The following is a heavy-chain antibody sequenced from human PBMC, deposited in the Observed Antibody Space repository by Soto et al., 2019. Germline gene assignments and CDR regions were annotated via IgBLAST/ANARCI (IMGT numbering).Heavy chain of an antibody. J-gene: IGHJ6*02. CDR3: ARDTMVRGDTRPYYYYYGMDV. CDR2: ISYDGSNK. Sequence: GGSLRLSCAASGFTFSSYAMHWVRQAPGKGLEWVAVISYDGSNKYYADSVKGRFTISRDNSKNTLYLQMNSLRAEDTAVYYCARDTMVRGDTRPYYYYYGMDVWGQGTTVTVSS. CDR1: GFTFSSYA. D-gene: IGHD3-10*01. V-gene: IGHV3-30-3*01.